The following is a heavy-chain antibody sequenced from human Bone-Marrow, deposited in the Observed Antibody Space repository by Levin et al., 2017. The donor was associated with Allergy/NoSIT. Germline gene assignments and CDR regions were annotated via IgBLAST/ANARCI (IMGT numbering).Heavy chain of an antibody. Sequence: SETLSLTCTVSGGSVSSGSYYWSWIRQPPGKGLEWIGYIYYSGSTNYNPSLKSRVTISVDTSKNQFSLKLSSVTAADTAVYYCARVIVGATNWFDPWGQGTLVTVSS. CDR1: GGSVSSGSYY. CDR2: IYYSGST. D-gene: IGHD1-26*01. CDR3: ARVIVGATNWFDP. J-gene: IGHJ5*02. V-gene: IGHV4-61*01.